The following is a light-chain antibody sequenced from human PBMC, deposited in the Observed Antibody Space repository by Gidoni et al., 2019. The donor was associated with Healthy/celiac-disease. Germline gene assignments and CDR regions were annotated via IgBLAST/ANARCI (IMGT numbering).Light chain of an antibody. J-gene: IGKJ4*01. CDR3: QQYYSTPLT. Sequence: DIVMTQSPDSLAVPLGERATINCKSSQSVLYASNNKNYLPCYQQKPGQPPKLLIYWASTRESGVPDRFSGSGSGTDFTLTISSLQAEDVAVYYCQQYYSTPLTFGGGTKVEIK. CDR2: WAS. CDR1: QSVLYASNNKNY. V-gene: IGKV4-1*01.